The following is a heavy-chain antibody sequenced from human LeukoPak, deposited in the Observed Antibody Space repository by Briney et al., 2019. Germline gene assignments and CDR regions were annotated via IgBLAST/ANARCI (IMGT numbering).Heavy chain of an antibody. J-gene: IGHJ4*02. Sequence: GGSLRLSCAASGFTFDTYAMNWVRQAPGKGLEWVSHIGYSGGTIYYADSVKGRFTISRDNAKNSLYLQMNSLRAEDTAVYYCARVAVAGLDYWGQGTLVTVSS. CDR3: ARVAVAGLDY. V-gene: IGHV3-48*04. CDR1: GFTFDTYA. CDR2: IGYSGGTI. D-gene: IGHD6-19*01.